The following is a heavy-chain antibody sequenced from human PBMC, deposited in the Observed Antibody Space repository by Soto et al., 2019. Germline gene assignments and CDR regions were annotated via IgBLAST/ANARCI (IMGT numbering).Heavy chain of an antibody. CDR2: IIGSGGST. V-gene: IGHV3-23*01. Sequence: WGSLRLSCSASVFSINSHAMRWFRQVPGKGLEWVSAIIGSGGSTYYADSVKGRFTISRDNDKNTLYLQRNSLRAEDTAVYYCANFPSIAVAAQSFDYWGQGTQVTVSS. CDR1: VFSINSHA. D-gene: IGHD6-19*01. J-gene: IGHJ4*02. CDR3: ANFPSIAVAAQSFDY.